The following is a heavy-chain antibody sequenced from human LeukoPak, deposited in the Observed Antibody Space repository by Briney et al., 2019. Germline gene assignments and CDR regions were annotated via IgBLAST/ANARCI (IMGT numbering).Heavy chain of an antibody. CDR1: GXTFSSYG. V-gene: IGHV3-30*03. CDR2: ISYDGTNK. CDR3: ARDMNNRGAFDI. Sequence: GGSLRLSCAASGXTFSSYGIHWVRQAPGKGLEWVAVISYDGTNKYYADSVKGRITISRDNSENTLYLQMSSLRAEDTAVYYCARDMNNRGAFDIWGQGTMVTVSS. J-gene: IGHJ3*02. D-gene: IGHD1/OR15-1a*01.